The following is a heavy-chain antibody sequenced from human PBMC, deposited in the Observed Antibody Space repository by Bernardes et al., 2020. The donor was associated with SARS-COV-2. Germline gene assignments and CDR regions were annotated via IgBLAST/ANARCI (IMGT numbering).Heavy chain of an antibody. J-gene: IGHJ4*02. D-gene: IGHD5-18*01. CDR2: IKQDGSEK. CDR1: GFTFSKYW. V-gene: IGHV3-7*01. Sequence: GGSLRLSCAASGFTFSKYWMTWVRQAPGKGLEWVANIKQDGSEKVYVDSVKGRFTISRDNAENSLYLQMNSLRVEDTALYYCARDNTFMNDFWGQGTLVTVSS. CDR3: ARDNTFMNDF.